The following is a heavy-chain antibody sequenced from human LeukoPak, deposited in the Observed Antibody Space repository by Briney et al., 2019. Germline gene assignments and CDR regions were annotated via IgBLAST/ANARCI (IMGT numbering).Heavy chain of an antibody. Sequence: SETLCLTCTVSGGSISSYYWSWIRQPPGKGLEWIGYIYYSGSTNYNPSLKSRVTISVDTSKNQFSLKLSSVAAADTAVYYCATQPTVVTPGIDYWGQGTLVTVSS. CDR2: IYYSGST. D-gene: IGHD4-23*01. CDR3: ATQPTVVTPGIDY. J-gene: IGHJ4*02. V-gene: IGHV4-59*01. CDR1: GGSISSYY.